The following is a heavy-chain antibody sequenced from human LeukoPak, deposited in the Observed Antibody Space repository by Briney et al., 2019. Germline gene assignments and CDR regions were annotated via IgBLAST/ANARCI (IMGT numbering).Heavy chain of an antibody. Sequence: SETLSLTCTVSGGSVSSGSYYWSWIRQPPGKGLEWVGYISYSGSTNYNPSLKSRVTISLDTSKNQFSLKLSSVTAADTAVYYCARHYYGSGSYWFQHWGQGTLVTVSS. D-gene: IGHD3-10*01. CDR3: ARHYYGSGSYWFQH. J-gene: IGHJ1*01. CDR2: ISYSGST. CDR1: GGSVSSGSYY. V-gene: IGHV4-61*01.